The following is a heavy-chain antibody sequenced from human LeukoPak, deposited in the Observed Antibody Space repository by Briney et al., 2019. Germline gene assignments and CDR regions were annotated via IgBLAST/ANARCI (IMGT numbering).Heavy chain of an antibody. Sequence: PSETLSLTCAVSGGSISSSNWWSWVRQPPGKGLEWIGEIYHSGSTNYNPSLKSRVAISVDKSENQFSLRLSSVTASDTAIFYCVRQGGWGGAASLIDFWGQGTLVTVSS. J-gene: IGHJ4*02. CDR3: VRQGGWGGAASLIDF. CDR1: GGSISSSNW. D-gene: IGHD2-15*01. CDR2: IYHSGST. V-gene: IGHV4-4*02.